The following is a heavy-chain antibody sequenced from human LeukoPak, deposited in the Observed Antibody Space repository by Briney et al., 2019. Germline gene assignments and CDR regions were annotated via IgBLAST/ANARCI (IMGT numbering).Heavy chain of an antibody. Sequence: PGGSLRLSCAASGFTFSSYWMRWVRQAPGKGLVWVSRINSDGSSTSYADSVKGRFTISRDNAKNSLYLQMNSLRAEDTALYYCARLLSVSSANAFDIWGQGTMVTVSS. CDR2: INSDGSST. CDR3: ARLLSVSSANAFDI. D-gene: IGHD6-19*01. J-gene: IGHJ3*02. V-gene: IGHV3-74*01. CDR1: GFTFSSYW.